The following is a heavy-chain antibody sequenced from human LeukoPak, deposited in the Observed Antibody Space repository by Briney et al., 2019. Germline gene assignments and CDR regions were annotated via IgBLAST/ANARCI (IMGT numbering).Heavy chain of an antibody. D-gene: IGHD2-2*01. J-gene: IGHJ4*02. CDR2: ISSSGGST. Sequence: GGSLRLSCAASGFTFSSYAMSWVRQAPGKGLEWVSAISSSGGSTYYADSVKGRFTISRDNAKNSLYLQMNSLRAEDTAVYYCASTCSSTSCSYYWGQGTLVTVSS. V-gene: IGHV3-23*01. CDR1: GFTFSSYA. CDR3: ASTCSSTSCSYY.